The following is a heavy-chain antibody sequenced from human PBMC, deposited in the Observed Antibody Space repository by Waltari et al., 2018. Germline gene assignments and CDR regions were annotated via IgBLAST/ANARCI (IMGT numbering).Heavy chain of an antibody. Sequence: VQLVQSGAELKKPGATVKISCKASGWTFTDYYMHWVQQAPGQVREWIGWINAGNCNTKYSQKFQGRVNITRDTYASTAYMELSSLRSEDTAVYYCASVFYYDYGMDVWGQGTTVTVSS. J-gene: IGHJ6*02. CDR2: INAGNCNT. CDR1: GWTFTDYY. D-gene: IGHD3-10*01. V-gene: IGHV1-3*01. CDR3: ASVFYYDYGMDV.